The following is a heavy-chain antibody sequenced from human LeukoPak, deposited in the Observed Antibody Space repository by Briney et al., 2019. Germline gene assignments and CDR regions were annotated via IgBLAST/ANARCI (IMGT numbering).Heavy chain of an antibody. CDR3: ARDRLGAGSFDI. V-gene: IGHV3-74*01. CDR2: MNGDGSST. CDR1: GFTFRSFW. Sequence: PGGSLRLSCAASGFTFRSFWMHWVRQDPGKGLVWVSFMNGDGSSTNYADSVKGRFTISRDNAKNTLSLQMNSLRDEDTAVYYCARDRLGAGSFDIWGQGTMVTVSS. J-gene: IGHJ3*02. D-gene: IGHD7-27*01.